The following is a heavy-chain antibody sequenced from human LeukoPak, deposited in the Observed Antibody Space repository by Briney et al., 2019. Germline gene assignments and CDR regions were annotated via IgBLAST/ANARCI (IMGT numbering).Heavy chain of an antibody. J-gene: IGHJ4*02. Sequence: PSETLSLTCTVSGGSISSGGYYWSWIRQHPGKGLEWIGYIYYSGSTYYNPSLKSRVTISVDTSKNQFSLKLSSVTAADTAVYYCARSYDSSEVPETFDYWGQGTLVTVSS. V-gene: IGHV4-31*03. CDR3: ARSYDSSEVPETFDY. D-gene: IGHD3-22*01. CDR2: IYYSGST. CDR1: GGSISSGGYY.